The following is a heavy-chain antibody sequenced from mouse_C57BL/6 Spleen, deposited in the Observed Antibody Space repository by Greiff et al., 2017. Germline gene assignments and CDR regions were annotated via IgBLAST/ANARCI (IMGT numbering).Heavy chain of an antibody. Sequence: VKLMESGAELVKPGASVKISCKASGYAFSSYWMNWVKQRPGKGLEWIGQIYPGDGDTNYKGKFKGKATLTADKSSSTAYMQLSSLTSEDSAVYFCAKRTTVVDYYAMDYWGQGTSVTVSS. CDR1: GYAFSSYW. D-gene: IGHD1-1*01. CDR2: IYPGDGDT. CDR3: AKRTTVVDYYAMDY. J-gene: IGHJ4*01. V-gene: IGHV1-80*01.